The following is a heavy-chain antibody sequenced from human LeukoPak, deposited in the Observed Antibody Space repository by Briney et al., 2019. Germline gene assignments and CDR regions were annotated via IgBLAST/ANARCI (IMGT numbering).Heavy chain of an antibody. D-gene: IGHD5-12*01. J-gene: IGHJ4*02. Sequence: GGSLRLSCAASGFTFSIYNMNWVRQAPGKGLEWVSSISSSSSYIYYADSVKGRFTISRDNAKNSLYLQMNSLRAEDTAAYYCASGYSYGGDYWGQGTLVTVSS. V-gene: IGHV3-21*01. CDR3: ASGYSYGGDY. CDR2: ISSSSSYI. CDR1: GFTFSIYN.